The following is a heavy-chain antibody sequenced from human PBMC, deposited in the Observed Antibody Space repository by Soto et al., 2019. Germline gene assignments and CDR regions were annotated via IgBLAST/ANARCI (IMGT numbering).Heavy chain of an antibody. V-gene: IGHV4-4*02. D-gene: IGHD1-26*01. J-gene: IGHJ5*02. Sequence: QVQLQESGPGLVKPSGTLSLTCAVSGGSINSSTWWSWVRQPPGKGLEWIGDIYRGGNTNYNPSLKSRLTISLDKSKSHFSLKLNSVPAADTAVYYCARDKGGASNSWGQGILVTVSS. CDR1: GGSINSSTW. CDR2: IYRGGNT. CDR3: ARDKGGASNS.